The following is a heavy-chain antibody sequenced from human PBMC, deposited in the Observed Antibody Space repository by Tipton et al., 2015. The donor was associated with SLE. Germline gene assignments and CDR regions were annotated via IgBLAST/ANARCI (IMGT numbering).Heavy chain of an antibody. CDR2: ISSSGDSI. CDR1: GFSFTSFE. J-gene: IGHJ6*02. V-gene: IGHV3-48*03. CDR3: ARDHRGKSSSSVRYYYRGMDV. Sequence: VQLVQSGGGWVQPGGSLRLSCAASGFSFTSFEMNWVRQAPGKGLEWVSYISSSGDSIHYAESVKGRFTISRDNAKNSLYLQMNSLRVEDTALYYCARDHRGKSSSSVRYYYRGMDVWGQGTTVTVSS. D-gene: IGHD6-6*01.